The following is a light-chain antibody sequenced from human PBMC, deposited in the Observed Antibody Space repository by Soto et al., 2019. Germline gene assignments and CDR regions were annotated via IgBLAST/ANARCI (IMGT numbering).Light chain of an antibody. CDR2: AAS. CDR1: QSISSY. Sequence: DIQMTQSPSSLSASVVDRVTITCRASQSISSYLNWYQQKPGKAPKVLIYAASSLQSGVPSRFSGSGSGTDFTFTISSLQPEDIATYYCQQYDNLPRTFGQGTKVDIK. J-gene: IGKJ1*01. CDR3: QQYDNLPRT. V-gene: IGKV1-33*01.